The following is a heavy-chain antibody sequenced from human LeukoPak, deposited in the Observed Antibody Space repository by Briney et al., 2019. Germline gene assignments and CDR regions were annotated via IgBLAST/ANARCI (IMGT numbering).Heavy chain of an antibody. D-gene: IGHD6-13*01. CDR1: GFTFSSYA. CDR3: ARVLPRYSSSWAFDY. Sequence: GGSLRLSCAASGFTFSSYAMSWVRQAPGKGLEWVSAISGSGGSTYYADSVKGRFTISRDNSKNTLYLQMNSLRAEDTAVYYCARVLPRYSSSWAFDYWGQGTLVTVSS. CDR2: ISGSGGST. J-gene: IGHJ4*02. V-gene: IGHV3-23*01.